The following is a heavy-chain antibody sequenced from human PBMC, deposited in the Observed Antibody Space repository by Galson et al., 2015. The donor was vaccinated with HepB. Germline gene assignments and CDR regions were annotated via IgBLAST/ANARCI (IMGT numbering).Heavy chain of an antibody. CDR2: FDPEDGET. CDR1: GYTLTELS. D-gene: IGHD6-13*01. CDR3: ATGVWQQLVHTEYFQH. Sequence: SVKVSCKVSGYTLTELSMHWVRQAPGKGLEWMGGFDPEDGETIYAQKFQGRVTMTEDTSTDTAYMELSSLRSEDTAVYYCATGVWQQLVHTEYFQHWGQGTLVTVSS. V-gene: IGHV1-24*01. J-gene: IGHJ1*01.